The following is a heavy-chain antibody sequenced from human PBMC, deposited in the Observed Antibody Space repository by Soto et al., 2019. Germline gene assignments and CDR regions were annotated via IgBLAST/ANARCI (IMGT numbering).Heavy chain of an antibody. D-gene: IGHD6-19*01. Sequence: EVQLLESGGGLVQPGGSLRLSCAASGFTFSSYAMSWVRQAPGKGLEWVSVISGSGGSTYYADSVKGRFTISRDNSKNTFYLQMNSRRAEDTAVYYCARRSSGWFFDYWGQGTLVTVSS. J-gene: IGHJ4*02. CDR2: ISGSGGST. CDR1: GFTFSSYA. CDR3: ARRSSGWFFDY. V-gene: IGHV3-23*01.